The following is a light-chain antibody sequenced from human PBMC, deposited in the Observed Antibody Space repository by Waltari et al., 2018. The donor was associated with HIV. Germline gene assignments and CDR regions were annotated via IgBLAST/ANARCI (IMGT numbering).Light chain of an antibody. CDR3: QQSYSGLLYT. CDR1: QTVDTF. J-gene: IGKJ2*01. CDR2: AAS. V-gene: IGKV1-39*01. Sequence: DIQLTQSPSSLPASLGDRVTIVCRASQTVDTFLNWYHHRPGEAPRLLISAASSLQSGVPSRFMATGSGTDFTLAIANLRPEDFGTYYCQQSYSGLLYTFGQGTKL.